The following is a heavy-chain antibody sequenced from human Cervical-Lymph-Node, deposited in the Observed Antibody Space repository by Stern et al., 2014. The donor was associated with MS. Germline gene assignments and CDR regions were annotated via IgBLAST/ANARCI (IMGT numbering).Heavy chain of an antibody. J-gene: IGHJ5*01. V-gene: IGHV4-61*02. CDR3: AREWIYEVSWFDS. CDR2: IYSTGSV. Sequence: QVQLQESGPGLVKPSQTLSLTCTVSGGSISSGSHYWSWIRQPAGKGLEWVGRIYSTGSVDYNPSFKGRVTMSVDTSKDQFSLALRSVTAADTAMYYCAREWIYEVSWFDSWGQGSLVIVSS. D-gene: IGHD5/OR15-5a*01. CDR1: GGSISSGSHY.